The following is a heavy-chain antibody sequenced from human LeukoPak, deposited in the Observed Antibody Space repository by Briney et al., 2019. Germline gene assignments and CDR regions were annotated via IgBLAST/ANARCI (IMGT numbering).Heavy chain of an antibody. CDR1: GFTFSSYG. D-gene: IGHD4-17*01. CDR2: ISYDGSNK. Sequence: PGGSLRLSCAASGFTFSSYGMHWVRQAPGKGLEWVAVISYDGSNKYYADSVKGRFTISRDNSKNTLYLQMNSLRAEDTAVYYCAKAWDMTTVTTFDYWGQGTLVTVSS. CDR3: AKAWDMTTVTTFDY. V-gene: IGHV3-30*18. J-gene: IGHJ4*02.